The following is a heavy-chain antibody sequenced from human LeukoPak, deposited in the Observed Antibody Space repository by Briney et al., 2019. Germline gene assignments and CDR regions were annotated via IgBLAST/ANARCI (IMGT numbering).Heavy chain of an antibody. Sequence: SETLSLTCTVSGASIIGSYYWGWIRQPPGKGLEWIGSIYYSGSTYYNASLKSRVTIFVDTSKNQFSLKLSSVTAADTALYYCARHVGYGSGSNNWFDPWGQGTLVTVSS. CDR3: ARHVGYGSGSNNWFDP. D-gene: IGHD3-10*01. CDR1: GASIIGSYY. CDR2: IYYSGST. J-gene: IGHJ5*02. V-gene: IGHV4-39*01.